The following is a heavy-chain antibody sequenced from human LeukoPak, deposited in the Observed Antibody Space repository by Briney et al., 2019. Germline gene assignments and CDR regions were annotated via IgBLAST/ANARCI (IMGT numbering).Heavy chain of an antibody. CDR1: GFTFSTFA. J-gene: IGHJ6*02. CDR3: AKGRTVAYYYDMDV. V-gene: IGHV3-23*01. D-gene: IGHD4-23*01. CDR2: ISPSGGST. Sequence: PGGSLRLSCAASGFTFSTFALSWVRQAPGKGLEWVSSISPSGGSTYYADSVKGRFTISRDNSKNTLYLQMNSLRAEDTAVYYCAKGRTVAYYYDMDVWGQGTTVTVSS.